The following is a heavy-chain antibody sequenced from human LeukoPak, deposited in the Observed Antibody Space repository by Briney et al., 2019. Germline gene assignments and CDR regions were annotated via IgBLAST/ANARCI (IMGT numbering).Heavy chain of an antibody. V-gene: IGHV4-39*07. CDR1: GGSISSSSYY. D-gene: IGHD6-13*01. CDR2: IYYSGST. J-gene: IGHJ4*02. CDR3: ARDYSCSWSDNFDY. Sequence: SETLSLTCTVSGGSISSSSYYWGWIRQPPGKGLEWIGSIYYSGSTYYNPSLKSRVTISVDTSKNQFSLKLSSVTAADTAVYYCARDYSCSWSDNFDYWGQGTLVTVSS.